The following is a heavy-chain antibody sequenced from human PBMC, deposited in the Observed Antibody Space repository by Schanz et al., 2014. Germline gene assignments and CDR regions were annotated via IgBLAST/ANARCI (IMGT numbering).Heavy chain of an antibody. CDR2: IIPILGIA. V-gene: IGHV1-69*02. D-gene: IGHD5-18*01. CDR1: GGTFSTYT. Sequence: QVQLVQSGAEVKKPGSSVKVSCKASGGTFSTYTISWVRQAPGQGLEWMGRIIPILGIANYAQKFQGRVTFTADKSTSTASMELSSLRSEDTAVYYCARGPSQGYSYGHNIGAYYYGMDVWGQGTTVTVSS. J-gene: IGHJ6*02. CDR3: ARGPSQGYSYGHNIGAYYYGMDV.